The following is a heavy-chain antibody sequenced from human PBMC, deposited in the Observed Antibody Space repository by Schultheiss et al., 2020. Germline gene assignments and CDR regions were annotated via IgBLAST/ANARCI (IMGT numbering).Heavy chain of an antibody. J-gene: IGHJ4*02. CDR2: IIVSGTTT. Sequence: GGSLRLSCAASGFTFTSYAMSWVRQAPGKGLEWVSTIIVSGTTTWYADSVKGRFTISRDNAQNSVYLQMSSLRAEETAVYYCARDPGDNWSHYFDYWGQRILVTVSS. CDR1: GFTFTSYA. D-gene: IGHD1-1*01. V-gene: IGHV3-23*01. CDR3: ARDPGDNWSHYFDY.